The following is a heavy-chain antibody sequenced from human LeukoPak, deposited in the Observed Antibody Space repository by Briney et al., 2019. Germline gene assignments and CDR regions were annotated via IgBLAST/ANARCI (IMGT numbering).Heavy chain of an antibody. D-gene: IGHD3-10*01. CDR3: ARSESYWPLWLPFDP. V-gene: IGHV4-59*01. Sequence: PSETLSLTCTVSGGSISSYYWSWIRQPPGKGLEWIGYIYYSGSTNYNPSLKSRVTISVDTSKNQFSLKLSSVTAADTAVYYCARSESYWPLWLPFDPWGQGTLVTVYS. CDR2: IYYSGST. J-gene: IGHJ5*02. CDR1: GGSISSYY.